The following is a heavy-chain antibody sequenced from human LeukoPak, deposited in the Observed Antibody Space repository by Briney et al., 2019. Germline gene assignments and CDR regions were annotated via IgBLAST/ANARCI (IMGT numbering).Heavy chain of an antibody. CDR1: GSTFANYW. Sequence: GESLKISCKGSGSTFANYWIGWVRQLPGKGLEWMGIIYPGDSDTKYSPSFQGQVTMSVDKSINTAYLQWGSLKASDTAMYYCARHDGDYVDRIDYWGQGTLVTVSS. V-gene: IGHV5-51*01. CDR2: IYPGDSDT. D-gene: IGHD4-17*01. J-gene: IGHJ4*02. CDR3: ARHDGDYVDRIDY.